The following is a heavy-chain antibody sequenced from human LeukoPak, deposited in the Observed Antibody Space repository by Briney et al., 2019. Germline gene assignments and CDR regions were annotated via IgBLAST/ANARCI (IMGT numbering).Heavy chain of an antibody. V-gene: IGHV3-30*04. CDR3: ARDVSSWFGEFSYFDY. CDR1: GFTFNTYA. D-gene: IGHD3-10*01. J-gene: IGHJ4*02. CDR2: ISYDGATK. Sequence: GRSLRLSCEASGFTFNTYAMDWVRQAPGKGLEWVALISYDGATKYYADSVKGRVTISRDNSKNTLYLQLNSLRAEDTAVYFCARDVSSWFGEFSYFDYWGQGTLVTVSS.